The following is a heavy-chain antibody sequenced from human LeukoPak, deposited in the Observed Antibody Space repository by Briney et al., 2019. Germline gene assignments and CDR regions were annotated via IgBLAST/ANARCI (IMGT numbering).Heavy chain of an antibody. CDR3: AKDLSSSWQIDY. CDR1: GFTFSSYA. V-gene: IGHV3-23*01. CDR2: ITGSSDKT. J-gene: IGHJ4*02. D-gene: IGHD6-13*01. Sequence: GGSLRLSCATSGFTFSSYAMNWVRQAPGKGLEWVSGITGSSDKTFYADSVKGRFTISRDSSKNTMYLQMNSLRGEDSAVYYCAKDLSSSWQIDYWGQGTLVTVSS.